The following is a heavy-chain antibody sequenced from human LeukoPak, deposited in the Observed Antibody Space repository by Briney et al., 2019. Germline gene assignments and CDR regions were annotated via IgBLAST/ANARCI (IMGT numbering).Heavy chain of an antibody. CDR1: GFTFGDYA. Sequence: GGSLRLSCTASGFTFGDYAMSWFRQAPGKGLEWVGFIRSKAYGGTTEYAASVKGRFTISRDDSKSIAYLQMNSLKTEDTAVYYCTRVGDIVATPEDYWGQGTLVTVSS. D-gene: IGHD5-12*01. CDR2: IRSKAYGGTT. J-gene: IGHJ4*02. V-gene: IGHV3-49*03. CDR3: TRVGDIVATPEDY.